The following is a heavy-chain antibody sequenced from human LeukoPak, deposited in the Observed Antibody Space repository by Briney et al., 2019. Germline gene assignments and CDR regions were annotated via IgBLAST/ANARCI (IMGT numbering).Heavy chain of an antibody. CDR2: IKSDGSST. CDR3: ARGYCSGGSCYSWFEY. V-gene: IGHV3-74*01. D-gene: IGHD2-15*01. J-gene: IGHJ4*02. Sequence: GGSLRLSCAASEFTFSSHWMHWVRQAPGKGLVWVSRIKSDGSSTSYADSVKGRFTISRDNARNTLYLQMNSLRAEDTAVYYCARGYCSGGSCYSWFEYWGQGTLVSVSS. CDR1: EFTFSSHW.